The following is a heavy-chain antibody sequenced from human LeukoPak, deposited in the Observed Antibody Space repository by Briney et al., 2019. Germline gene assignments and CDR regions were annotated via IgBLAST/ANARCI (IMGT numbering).Heavy chain of an antibody. CDR1: GYTFSGYC. D-gene: IGHD2-15*01. Sequence: ASVKVSCKASGYTFSGYCMHWARQAPGQGLEWMGRINSNTGGTIYAQKFQGRVTMTRDTSISTAYMEVSRLISDDTAVYYCARDDRLRAFDIWGQGTMVLVSS. J-gene: IGHJ3*02. CDR2: INSNTGGT. V-gene: IGHV1-2*06. CDR3: ARDDRLRAFDI.